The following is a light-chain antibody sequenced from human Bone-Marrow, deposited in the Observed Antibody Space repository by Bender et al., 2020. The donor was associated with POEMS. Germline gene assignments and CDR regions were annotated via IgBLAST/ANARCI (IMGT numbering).Light chain of an antibody. V-gene: IGLV2-14*01. CDR3: SSYTGTNTWL. Sequence: QSALTQPASVSGSPGQSITISCTGTSSDVGAYNYVSWYQQHPGKAPKLIIYEVSNRPSGVSNRFSGSKSGNTASLTISGLQAEDEADYYCSSYTGTNTWLFGGGTKLTVL. CDR1: SSDVGAYNY. CDR2: EVS. J-gene: IGLJ3*02.